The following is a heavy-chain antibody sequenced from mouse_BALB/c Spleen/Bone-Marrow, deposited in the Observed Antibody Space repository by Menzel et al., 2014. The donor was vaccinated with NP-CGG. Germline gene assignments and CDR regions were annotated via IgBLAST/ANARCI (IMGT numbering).Heavy chain of an antibody. Sequence: EVMLVESGGGLVQPGGSLKLSCAPSGFTFSDYYMYWVRQTPEKRLEWVAYISNGGGSTYYPDTVKGRFTTSRDNAKNTLYLQMSRLKSEDTAMYYCARPTIYYGYDGYAMDYWGQGTSVTVSS. V-gene: IGHV5-12*01. J-gene: IGHJ4*01. CDR1: GFTFSDYY. CDR3: ARPTIYYGYDGYAMDY. D-gene: IGHD2-2*01. CDR2: ISNGGGST.